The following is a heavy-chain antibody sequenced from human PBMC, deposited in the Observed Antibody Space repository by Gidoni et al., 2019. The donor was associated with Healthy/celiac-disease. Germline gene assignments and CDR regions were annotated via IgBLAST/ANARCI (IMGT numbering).Heavy chain of an antibody. CDR1: GFTFSSYA. CDR3: AKDTGPFGESLLDY. J-gene: IGHJ4*02. D-gene: IGHD3-10*01. Sequence: EVQLLESGGGLVQPGGSLRLSCAASGFTFSSYAMSWVRQAPGKGLELVSAISGTGGSTYYADSVKGRFTISRDNSKNTLYLQMNSLRAEDTAVYYCAKDTGPFGESLLDYWGQGTLVTVSS. V-gene: IGHV3-23*01. CDR2: ISGTGGST.